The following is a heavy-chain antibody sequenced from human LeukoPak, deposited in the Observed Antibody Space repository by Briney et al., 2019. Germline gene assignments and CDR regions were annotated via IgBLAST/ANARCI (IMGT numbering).Heavy chain of an antibody. CDR2: ISGSGGST. Sequence: QTGGSLRLSCAASGFTFSSYAMSWVRQAPGKGLEWVSAISGSGGSTYYADSVKGRFTISRDNSKNTLYLQMNSLRAEDTAVYYCAKDDYGSGSEYFDYWGQGTLVTVSS. V-gene: IGHV3-23*01. CDR1: GFTFSSYA. J-gene: IGHJ4*02. CDR3: AKDDYGSGSEYFDY. D-gene: IGHD3-10*01.